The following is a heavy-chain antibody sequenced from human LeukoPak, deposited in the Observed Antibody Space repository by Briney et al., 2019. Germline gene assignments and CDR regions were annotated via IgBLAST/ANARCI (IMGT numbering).Heavy chain of an antibody. CDR1: GGSISSNNW. CDR3: ARRLPPPWCFDL. J-gene: IGHJ2*01. CDR2: IYHSGST. V-gene: IGHV4-4*02. Sequence: SETLSLTCAVSGGSISSNNWWSWVRQPPGRGLEWIGEIYHSGSTNYTPSFKSRVTMSVDKSKNQFSLTLTSVTAADTALYYCARRLPPPWCFDLWGRGTLVTVSS.